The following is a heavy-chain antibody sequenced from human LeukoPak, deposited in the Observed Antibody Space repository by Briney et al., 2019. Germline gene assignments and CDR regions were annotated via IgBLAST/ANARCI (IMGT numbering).Heavy chain of an antibody. D-gene: IGHD6-13*01. CDR3: ARDHIAAAGHLTLDY. J-gene: IGHJ4*02. CDR1: GFTFSTYW. Sequence: GGSLRLSCAASGFTFSTYWMGWVRQAPGKGLEWVSLIYSGGSTYYADSVKGRFTISRDNSKNTLYLQMNSLRAEDTAVYYCARDHIAAAGHLTLDYWGQGTLVTVSS. CDR2: IYSGGST. V-gene: IGHV3-66*01.